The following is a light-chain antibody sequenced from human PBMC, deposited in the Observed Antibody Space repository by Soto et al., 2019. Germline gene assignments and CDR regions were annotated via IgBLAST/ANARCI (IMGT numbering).Light chain of an antibody. J-gene: IGLJ2*01. CDR1: TLGDKY. Sequence: LTQPASVSVSPGQTASITCSGDTLGDKYACWYQQKPGQSPVLVIYQDSKRPSGIPERFSGSNSGNTATLTISGTQAMDEADCYCQAWDSSVVFGGGTKVTVL. CDR2: QDS. CDR3: QAWDSSVV. V-gene: IGLV3-1*01.